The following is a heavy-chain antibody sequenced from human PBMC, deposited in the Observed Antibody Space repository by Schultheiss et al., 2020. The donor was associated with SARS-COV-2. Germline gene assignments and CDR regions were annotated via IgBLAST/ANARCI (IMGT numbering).Heavy chain of an antibody. CDR1: GGSISSSSYY. CDR2: INHSGST. CDR3: ARVYYCGGDCGDWFDP. V-gene: IGHV4-39*07. D-gene: IGHD2-21*02. Sequence: SETLSLTCTVSGGSISSSSYYWSWIRQPPGKGLEWIGEINHSGSTNYNPSLKSRVTISVDTSKNQFSLKLSSVTAADTAVYYCARVYYCGGDCGDWFDPWGQGTLVTVSS. J-gene: IGHJ5*02.